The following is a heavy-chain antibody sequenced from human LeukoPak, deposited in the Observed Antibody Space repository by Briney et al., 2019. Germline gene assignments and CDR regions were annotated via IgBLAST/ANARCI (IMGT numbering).Heavy chain of an antibody. CDR3: ARDPYSGGYGDYYYYYMDV. J-gene: IGHJ6*03. CDR2: ISGSSSYI. CDR1: GFTFSNYS. Sequence: GGSLRLSCDASGFTFSNYSMNWVRQAPGKGLEWVSSISGSSSYIYYADSVKGRFTISRDNAKNSLYLQMNSLRAEDTAVYYCARDPYSGGYGDYYYYYMDVWGKGTTVTISS. V-gene: IGHV3-21*01. D-gene: IGHD1-26*01.